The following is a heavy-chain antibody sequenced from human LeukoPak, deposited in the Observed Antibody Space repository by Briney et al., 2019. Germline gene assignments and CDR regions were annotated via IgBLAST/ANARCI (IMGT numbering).Heavy chain of an antibody. D-gene: IGHD3-22*01. J-gene: IGHJ4*02. V-gene: IGHV1-2*02. CDR2: INPNSGGT. Sequence: VSVKVSCKASGYTFTGYYMHWVRQAPGQGLEWMGWINPNSGGTNYAQKFQGRVTMARDTSISTAYMELSRLRSDDTAVYYCARDNPRHYYDSSGYDSGYWGQGTLVTVSS. CDR1: GYTFTGYY. CDR3: ARDNPRHYYDSSGYDSGY.